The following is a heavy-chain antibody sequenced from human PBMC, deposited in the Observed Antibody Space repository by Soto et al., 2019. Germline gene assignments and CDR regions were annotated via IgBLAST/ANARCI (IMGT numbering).Heavy chain of an antibody. Sequence: EVQILESGGALIQPGGSLRLSCAASGFTSSMTWVRQAPGKGLEWVSASDFSGRLTYYADSVKGRFTIFRDTSVNTLFLQMKRLRTEDTAVYYCANILVGQWLVPGGYWGPGTLVTVSS. CDR1: GFTSS. V-gene: IGHV3-23*01. CDR3: ANILVGQWLVPGGY. D-gene: IGHD6-19*01. CDR2: SDFSGRLT. J-gene: IGHJ4*02.